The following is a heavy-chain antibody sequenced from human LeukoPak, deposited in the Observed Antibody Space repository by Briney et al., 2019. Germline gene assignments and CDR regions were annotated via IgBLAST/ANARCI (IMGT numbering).Heavy chain of an antibody. Sequence: PSETLSLTCTVSGGSISSSSYYWGWIRQPPGKGLEWIGSIYYSGSTYYNPSLKSRVTISVDTSKNQFSLKLSSVIAADTAVYYCATGYGPNFDYWGQGTLVTVSS. D-gene: IGHD6-13*01. V-gene: IGHV4-39*07. CDR3: ATGYGPNFDY. J-gene: IGHJ4*02. CDR1: GGSISSSSYY. CDR2: IYYSGST.